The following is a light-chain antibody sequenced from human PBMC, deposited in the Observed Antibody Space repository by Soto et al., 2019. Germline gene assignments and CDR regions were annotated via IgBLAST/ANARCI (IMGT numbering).Light chain of an antibody. J-gene: IGLJ2*01. Sequence: QSVLTQPASVSGSPGQSITISCTGTSSDVGSYNLVSWYQQYPGKAPKVMIYEVSKRPSGVSNRFSGSKSGNTAFLTISGLQAEDEADYYCCSYAGTSTLFGGGTKLTVL. CDR1: SSDVGSYNL. V-gene: IGLV2-23*02. CDR3: CSYAGTSTL. CDR2: EVS.